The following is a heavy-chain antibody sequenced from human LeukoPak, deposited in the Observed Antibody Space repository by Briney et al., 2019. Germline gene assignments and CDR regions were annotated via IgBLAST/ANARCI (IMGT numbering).Heavy chain of an antibody. CDR3: ARQLGVKDSSLVNF. CDR1: GYSISSGYH. Sequence: SETLSLTCAVSGYSISSGYHWGWIRQPPGKGLEWIGSMFHSGTTYYNPSLKSRVTMSLDTSKNQFSLKLTSVTAADTAVYYCARQLGVKDSSLVNFWGQGTLVTVSS. D-gene: IGHD6-13*01. CDR2: MFHSGTT. J-gene: IGHJ4*02. V-gene: IGHV4-38-2*01.